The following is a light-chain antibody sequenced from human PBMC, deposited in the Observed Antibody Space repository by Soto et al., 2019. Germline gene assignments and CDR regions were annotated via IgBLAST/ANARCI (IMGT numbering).Light chain of an antibody. CDR1: SSNLGDNT. CDR2: RNN. V-gene: IGLV1-44*01. J-gene: IGLJ3*02. Sequence: QSVLTQPPSASGTPGQRVTISCSGSSSNLGDNTVNWYQQLPGTAPKLLTYRNNRRPSEVPDRFSGSKSGTSASLAISGLQSDDEADYYCATWDDSLNGPVFGGGTKVTVL. CDR3: ATWDDSLNGPV.